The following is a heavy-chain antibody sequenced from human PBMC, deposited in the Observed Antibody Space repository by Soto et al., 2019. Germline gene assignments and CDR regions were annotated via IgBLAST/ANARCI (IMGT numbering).Heavy chain of an antibody. J-gene: IGHJ6*02. Sequence: ASVKVSCKASGYTFTSYAMHWVRQAPGQRLEWMGWINAGNGNTKYSQKFQGRVTITRDTSASTAYMELSSLRSEDTAVYYCARDRVTIFGVVAYGMDVWGQGTTVTVSS. CDR2: INAGNGNT. V-gene: IGHV1-3*01. CDR1: GYTFTSYA. D-gene: IGHD3-3*01. CDR3: ARDRVTIFGVVAYGMDV.